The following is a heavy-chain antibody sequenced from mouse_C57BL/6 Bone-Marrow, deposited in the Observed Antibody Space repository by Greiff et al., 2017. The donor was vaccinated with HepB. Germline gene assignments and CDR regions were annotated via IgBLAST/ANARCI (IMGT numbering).Heavy chain of an antibody. CDR2: IHPNSGST. CDR3: ARSIRAWFAY. Sequence: LVESGAELVKPGASVKLSCKASGYTFTSYWMHWVKQRPGQGLEWIGMIHPNSGSTNYNEKFKSKATLTVDKSSSTAYMQLSSLTSEDSAVYYCARSIRAWFAYWGQGTLVTVSA. CDR1: GYTFTSYW. J-gene: IGHJ3*01. V-gene: IGHV1-64*01.